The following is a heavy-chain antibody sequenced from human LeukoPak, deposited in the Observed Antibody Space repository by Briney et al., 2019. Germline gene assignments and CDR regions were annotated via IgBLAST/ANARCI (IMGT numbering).Heavy chain of an antibody. D-gene: IGHD1-1*01. CDR3: ATLDIRHVFDY. J-gene: IGHJ4*02. Sequence: RSGGSLRLSCAASGFTVSSNYMSWVRQAPGKGLEWVSSISSRGTYIYYSDSVKGRFTISRDNAENSLYLQMTSLRAEDTAVYYCATLDIRHVFDYWGQGSLVTVSS. CDR1: GFTVSSNY. CDR2: ISSRGTYI. V-gene: IGHV3-21*01.